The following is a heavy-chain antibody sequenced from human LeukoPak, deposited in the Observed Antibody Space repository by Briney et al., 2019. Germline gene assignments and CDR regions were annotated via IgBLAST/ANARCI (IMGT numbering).Heavy chain of an antibody. J-gene: IGHJ6*02. CDR1: GFTFSSYA. CDR3: VKGGPGIAAAGVYYYYGMDV. CDR2: ISSNGGST. V-gene: IGHV3-64D*06. D-gene: IGHD6-13*01. Sequence: GGSLRLSCAASGFTFSSYAMHWVRQAPGKGLEYVSAISSNGGSTYYADSVKGRFTISRDNSKNTLYLQMSSLRAEDTAVYYCVKGGPGIAAAGVYYYYGMDVWGQGTTVTISS.